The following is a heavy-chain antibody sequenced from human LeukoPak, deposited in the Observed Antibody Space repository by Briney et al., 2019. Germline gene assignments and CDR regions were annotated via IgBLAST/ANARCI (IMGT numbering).Heavy chain of an antibody. CDR3: ARDRAWNYFDY. D-gene: IGHD3-3*01. CDR1: GFTFSSYA. J-gene: IGHJ4*02. CDR2: ISNDGSRK. V-gene: IGHV3-30*04. Sequence: PGGSLRLSCAASGFTFSSYAMHWVRQAPGKGLEWVAIISNDGSRKYYAHSVEGRFTISRDNSKNTLYLQMDSLRAEDTAVYYCARDRAWNYFDYWGQGTLDTVSS.